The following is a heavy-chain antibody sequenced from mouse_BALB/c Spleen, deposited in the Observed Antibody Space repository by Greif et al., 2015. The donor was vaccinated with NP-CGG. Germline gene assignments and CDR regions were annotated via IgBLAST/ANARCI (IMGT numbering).Heavy chain of an antibody. J-gene: IGHJ3*01. CDR3: ARSDGYLPFAY. V-gene: IGHV14-3*02. Sequence: EVQLQQSGAELVKPGASVKLSCTASGFNIKDTYMHWVKQRPEQGLEWVGRIDPANGNTKYDPKFQGKATITADTSSNTAYLQLSSLTSEDTAVYYCARSDGYLPFAYWGQGTLVTVSA. CDR2: IDPANGNT. D-gene: IGHD2-3*01. CDR1: GFNIKDTY.